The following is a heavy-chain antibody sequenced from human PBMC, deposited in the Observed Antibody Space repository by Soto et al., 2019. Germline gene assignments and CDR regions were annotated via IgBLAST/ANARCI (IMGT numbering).Heavy chain of an antibody. V-gene: IGHV3-33*01. D-gene: IGHD3-16*01. CDR3: ARGDYDYVWGSYPQIDY. CDR1: GFTFSSYG. CDR2: IWYDGSNK. J-gene: IGHJ4*02. Sequence: GGSLRLSCAASGFTFSSYGMHWVRQAPGKGLEWVAVIWYDGSNKYYADSVKGRFTISRDNSKNTLYLQMNSLRAEDTAVYYCARGDYDYVWGSYPQIDYWGQGTLVTVSS.